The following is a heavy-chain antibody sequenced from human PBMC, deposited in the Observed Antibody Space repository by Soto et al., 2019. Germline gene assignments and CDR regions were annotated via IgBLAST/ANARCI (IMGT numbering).Heavy chain of an antibody. CDR1: GGSISSSNW. CDR2: IYHSGST. J-gene: IGHJ6*02. V-gene: IGHV4-4*02. CDR3: ARRSIMVRGGYYGMDV. Sequence: SETLSLTCAVSGGSISSSNWWSWVRQPPGKGLEWIGEIYHSGSTNYNPSLKSRVTISVDKSKNQFSLKLSSVTAADTAVYYCARRSIMVRGGYYGMDVRGQGTTVTVSS. D-gene: IGHD3-10*01.